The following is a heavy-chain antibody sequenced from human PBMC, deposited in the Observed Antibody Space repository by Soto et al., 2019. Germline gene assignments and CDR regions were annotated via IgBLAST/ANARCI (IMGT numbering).Heavy chain of an antibody. CDR3: AIAVAGPTAIAY. J-gene: IGHJ4*02. D-gene: IGHD6-19*01. CDR1: GFTISSYW. Sequence: EVQLVESGGGLVQPGESLRLSCVVSGFTISSYWMYWVRQAPGKGLVWVSRINGDGSSTNYADSVKGRFTISRDNAKNTLYLQMNTLRAEDTAVYYCAIAVAGPTAIAYWGQGNQVTVSS. CDR2: INGDGSST. V-gene: IGHV3-74*01.